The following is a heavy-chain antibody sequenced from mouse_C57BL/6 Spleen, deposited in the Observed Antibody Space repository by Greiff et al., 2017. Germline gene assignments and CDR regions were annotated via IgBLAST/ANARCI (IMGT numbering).Heavy chain of an antibody. Sequence: QVQLQQSGAELVRPGASVTLSCKASGYTFTDYEMHWVKQTPVHGLEWIGAIDPETGGTAYNQKFKGKAILTADKSSSTAYMEFRSLTSEDSAVYSCTRGEITTVVAPYAMDYWGQGTSVTVSS. J-gene: IGHJ4*01. CDR3: TRGEITTVVAPYAMDY. CDR2: IDPETGGT. V-gene: IGHV1-15*01. CDR1: GYTFTDYE. D-gene: IGHD1-1*01.